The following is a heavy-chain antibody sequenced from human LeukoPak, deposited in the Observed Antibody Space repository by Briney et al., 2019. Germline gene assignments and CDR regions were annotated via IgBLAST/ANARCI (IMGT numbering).Heavy chain of an antibody. V-gene: IGHV3-74*01. Sequence: GGSLRLSCVASGFTFSTYWMHWVRQAPGKGLVWVSRINSDGSSTAYADSAKGRFTISRDNAKITLYLQMNSLRAEDTAVYYCAGVPADYDILSAYYMTRYYFDYWGQGTLVTVSS. CDR3: AGVPADYDILSAYYMTRYYFDY. CDR2: INSDGSST. J-gene: IGHJ4*02. D-gene: IGHD3-9*01. CDR1: GFTFSTYW.